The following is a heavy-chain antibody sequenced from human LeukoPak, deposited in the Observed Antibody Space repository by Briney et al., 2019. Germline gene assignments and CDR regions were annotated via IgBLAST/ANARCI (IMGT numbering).Heavy chain of an antibody. V-gene: IGHV3-30*02. D-gene: IGHD3-22*01. Sequence: PGGSLRLSCTASGFNLNIFGMYWVRQAPGKGLEWVGFIRNDGTHEKYGDSVKGRFTIFRDNSKNTLYLLMNSVRSEDTAVYYCARDPESNGYSDGSFDYWGQGTLVSVSS. J-gene: IGHJ4*02. CDR2: IRNDGTHE. CDR1: GFNLNIFG. CDR3: ARDPESNGYSDGSFDY.